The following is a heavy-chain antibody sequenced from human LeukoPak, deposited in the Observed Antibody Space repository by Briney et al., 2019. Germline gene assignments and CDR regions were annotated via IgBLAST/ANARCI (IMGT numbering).Heavy chain of an antibody. CDR1: GFTVSSNY. Sequence: GGSLRLSCAASGFTVSSNYMSWVRQAPGKGLEWVSVIYSGGSTYYADSVKGRFTISRDNSKNTLYLQMNSLRAEDTAVYYCAKDFLYSTPGAFDIWGQGTMVTVSS. J-gene: IGHJ3*02. CDR2: IYSGGST. CDR3: AKDFLYSTPGAFDI. D-gene: IGHD2-2*01. V-gene: IGHV3-53*01.